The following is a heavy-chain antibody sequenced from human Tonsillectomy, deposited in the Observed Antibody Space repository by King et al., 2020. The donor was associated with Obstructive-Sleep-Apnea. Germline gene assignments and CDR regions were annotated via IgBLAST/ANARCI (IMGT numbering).Heavy chain of an antibody. D-gene: IGHD5-12*01. CDR2: IYFSGST. CDR1: GGSISSFY. J-gene: IGHJ4*02. CDR3: ARGVVATIFDY. V-gene: IGHV4-59*01. Sequence: VQLQESGPGLVKPSETLSLTCTVSGGSISSFYWNWIRQPPGKGLEWIGYIYFSGSTNYNPSLNSRVTISVDTSKNQFSLKLSSVTAADTAVYYCARGVVATIFDYWGQGTLVTVSS.